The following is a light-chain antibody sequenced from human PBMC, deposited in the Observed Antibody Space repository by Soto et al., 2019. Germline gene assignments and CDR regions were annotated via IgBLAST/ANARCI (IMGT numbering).Light chain of an antibody. J-gene: IGKJ2*01. CDR3: LQALQTPYT. V-gene: IGKV2-28*01. CDR1: QSLLHSNGYNY. Sequence: DIVLTQSPLSLPVTPGEPASISCRSSQSLLHSNGYNYLDWYLQKPGQSPQLLIYLGSNRASGAPDRFSGSGSGTDFTLKISRVEAEDVGLYYCLQALQTPYTFGQGTKLEIK. CDR2: LGS.